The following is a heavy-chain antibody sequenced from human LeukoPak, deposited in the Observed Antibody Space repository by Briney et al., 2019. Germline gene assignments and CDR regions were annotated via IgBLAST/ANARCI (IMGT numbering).Heavy chain of an antibody. V-gene: IGHV1-8*01. CDR2: MNPNSGNT. Sequence: VSVKVSCKASGYTFTSYDINWVRQATGQGLEWMGWMNPNSGNTGYAQKFQGRVTMTRNTSISTAYMELSSLRSEDTAVYYCARAYCSGGSCPGVFDYWGQGTLVTVSS. J-gene: IGHJ4*02. CDR3: ARAYCSGGSCPGVFDY. D-gene: IGHD2-15*01. CDR1: GYTFTSYD.